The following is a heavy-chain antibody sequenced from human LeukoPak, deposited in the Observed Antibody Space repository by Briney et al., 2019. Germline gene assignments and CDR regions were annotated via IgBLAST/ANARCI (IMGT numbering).Heavy chain of an antibody. V-gene: IGHV3-23*01. Sequence: GGSLRLSCAASGFTFSNHAMTWVRQAPGKGLEWVSTVDGSGGGTFYADSVKGRFTISRDNAKNTLYSQMNNLRAEDTAVYYCAKDGHITYYYYYMDVWGKGTTVTVSS. CDR3: AKDGHITYYYYYMDV. D-gene: IGHD3-3*01. CDR2: VDGSGGGT. J-gene: IGHJ6*03. CDR1: GFTFSNHA.